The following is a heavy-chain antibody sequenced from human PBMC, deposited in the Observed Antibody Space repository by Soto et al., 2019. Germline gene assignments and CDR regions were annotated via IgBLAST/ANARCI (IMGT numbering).Heavy chain of an antibody. J-gene: IGHJ4*02. V-gene: IGHV4-30-2*01. CDR3: ARGDKNNDYYFDH. Sequence: SETLSLTCVVSGASISSGDYAWNWVRQPPGKGLEWLGYIYNNGGSYYNPTLKSRVTISLDRSQNHFSLRLNSVTAADTALYFCARGDKNNDYYFDHWGQGTLVTVSS. CDR1: GASISSGDYA. D-gene: IGHD3-16*01. CDR2: IYNNGGS.